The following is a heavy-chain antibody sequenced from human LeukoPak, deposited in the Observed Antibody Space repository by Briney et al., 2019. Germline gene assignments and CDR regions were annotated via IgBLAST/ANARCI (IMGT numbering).Heavy chain of an antibody. CDR2: INANTGGR. J-gene: IGHJ4*02. CDR1: GYTFTGYY. Sequence: ASVKVSCKSSGYTFTGYYMHWVRQAPGQGLEWMGWINANTGGRNYAQKFQGRVTMTRDTSISTAYMELSRLRSDDTAVYYCARASTRRYSSGWYYFDYWGQGTLVTVSS. V-gene: IGHV1-2*02. CDR3: ARASTRRYSSGWYYFDY. D-gene: IGHD6-19*01.